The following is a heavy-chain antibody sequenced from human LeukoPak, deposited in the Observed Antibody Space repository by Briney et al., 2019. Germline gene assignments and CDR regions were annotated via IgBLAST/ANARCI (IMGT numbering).Heavy chain of an antibody. V-gene: IGHV1-69*13. Sequence: ASVKVSCKASGYTFTSYYMHWVRQAPGQGLEWMGGIIPIFGTANYAQKFQGRVTITADESTSTAYMELSSLRSEDTAVYYCARYLLSLDVWGQGTTVTVSS. D-gene: IGHD2-21*01. J-gene: IGHJ6*02. CDR3: ARYLLSLDV. CDR2: IIPIFGTA. CDR1: GYTFTSYY.